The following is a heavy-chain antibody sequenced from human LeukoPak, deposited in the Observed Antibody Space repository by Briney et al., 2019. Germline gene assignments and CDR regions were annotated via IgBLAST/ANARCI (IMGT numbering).Heavy chain of an antibody. V-gene: IGHV4-4*02. Sequence: PSGTLSLTCAVSGGSISSRNWCSWVRQPPGKGLEWIGVIYHSGSTNYNPSLKSRVTISVDKSKNQFSLKLSSVTAADTAVYYCARGIIAAAGMDIDAFDIWGQGTMVTVSS. J-gene: IGHJ3*02. CDR1: GGSISSRNW. D-gene: IGHD6-13*01. CDR3: ARGIIAAAGMDIDAFDI. CDR2: IYHSGST.